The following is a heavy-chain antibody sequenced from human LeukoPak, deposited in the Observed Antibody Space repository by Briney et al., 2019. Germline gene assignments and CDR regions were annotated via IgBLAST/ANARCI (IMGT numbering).Heavy chain of an antibody. CDR1: GFTFSSYG. CDR3: AIANYYDSSGYYWGIDY. D-gene: IGHD3-22*01. Sequence: PGGSLRLSCAASGFTFSSYGMHWVRQAPGKGLEWVAVISYDGSNKYYADSVKGRFTISRDNSKNTLYLQMNSLRAEDTAVYYCAIANYYDSSGYYWGIDYWGQGTLVTVSS. CDR2: ISYDGSNK. V-gene: IGHV3-30*03. J-gene: IGHJ4*02.